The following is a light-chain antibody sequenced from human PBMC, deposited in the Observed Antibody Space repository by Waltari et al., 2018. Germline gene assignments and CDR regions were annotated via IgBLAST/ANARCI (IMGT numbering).Light chain of an antibody. CDR1: SGHSTNV. J-gene: IGLJ3*02. CDR3: QTGGHGTWV. V-gene: IGLV4-69*01. CDR2: VNSDGSH. Sequence: QLFLPQSPSASPSLGAPVKPTSPLSSGHSTNVIAWLKQQPEKGPRYLMKVNSDGSHSKGDEIPDRFSGSSSGAERYLTISSLQSEDEADYYCQTGGHGTWVFGGGTKLTVL.